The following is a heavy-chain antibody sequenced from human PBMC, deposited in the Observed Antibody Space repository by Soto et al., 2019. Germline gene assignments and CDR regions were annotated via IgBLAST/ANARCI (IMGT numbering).Heavy chain of an antibody. CDR2: IYYSGTT. CDR3: ARSFAGTYRYDSSGHTFDY. J-gene: IGHJ4*02. V-gene: IGHV4-31*03. D-gene: IGHD3-22*01. CDR1: GGSTSSGGYY. Sequence: SETLSLTCTVSGGSTSSGGYYWSWIRQHPGKGLEWVGYIYYSGTTYYNPSLKGRLTISVDTSKNLFSLKLSSVTAADTAVYYCARSFAGTYRYDSSGHTFDYWGQGTLVTVSS.